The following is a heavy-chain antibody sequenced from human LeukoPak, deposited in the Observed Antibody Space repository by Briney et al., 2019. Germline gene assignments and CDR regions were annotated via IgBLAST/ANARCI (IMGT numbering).Heavy chain of an antibody. CDR3: ARPLSGTYWYYFDH. CDR1: GFIFGSYA. CDR2: ISNNGGST. J-gene: IGHJ4*02. D-gene: IGHD1-26*01. Sequence: GGSLRLSCAASGFIFGSYAMHWVRQAPGKGLEYVSAISNNGGSTYYANSVKGRFTISRDNSENTLYLQLGSLRAEDMAVYYCARPLSGTYWYYFDHWGQGTLVTVSS. V-gene: IGHV3-64*01.